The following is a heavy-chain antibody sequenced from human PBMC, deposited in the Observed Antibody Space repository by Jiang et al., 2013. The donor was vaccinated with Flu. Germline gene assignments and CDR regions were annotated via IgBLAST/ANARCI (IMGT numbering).Heavy chain of an antibody. V-gene: IGHV3-11*04. CDR1: GFNFSDLY. D-gene: IGHD4-17*01. Sequence: VQLVESGGGLVKPGGSLRLSCVASGFNFSDLYMSWIRQTPGKGPEWLAYISRSSISIFYAESVKGRFTISRDNAKKSLYLQISSPRAEDTAVYYCATTVTKAPGPFDLWGQGTMVTVSA. CDR2: ISRSSISI. CDR3: ATTVTKAPGPFDL. J-gene: IGHJ3*01.